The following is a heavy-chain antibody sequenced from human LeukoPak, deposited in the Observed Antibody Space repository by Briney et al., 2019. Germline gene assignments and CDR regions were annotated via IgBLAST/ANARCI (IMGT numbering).Heavy chain of an antibody. V-gene: IGHV3-7*04. D-gene: IGHD3-3*01. J-gene: IGHJ4*02. CDR2: IKQDGSEK. Sequence: GGSLRLSCAASGFTFSSYWMSWVRQAPGKGLEWVANIKQDGSEKYYVDSVEGRFTISRDNAKNSLYLQMNSLRAEDTAVYYCAKDITIFGVVSYFDYWGQGTLVTVSS. CDR1: GFTFSSYW. CDR3: AKDITIFGVVSYFDY.